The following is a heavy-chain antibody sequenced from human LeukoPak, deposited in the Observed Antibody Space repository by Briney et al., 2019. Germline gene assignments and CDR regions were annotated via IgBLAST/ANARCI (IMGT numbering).Heavy chain of an antibody. J-gene: IGHJ5*02. CDR1: GGSISSYY. V-gene: IGHV4-59*01. Sequence: SETLSLTCSVSGGSISSYYWSWIRQPPGKGLEWIGYIYYSVSTNYNLSLKSRVTVSLDTSENQFSLKLTSVTAADTAVYYCARGGRGRNWFDPWGQGTLVTVSS. CDR2: IYYSVST. D-gene: IGHD3-10*01. CDR3: ARGGRGRNWFDP.